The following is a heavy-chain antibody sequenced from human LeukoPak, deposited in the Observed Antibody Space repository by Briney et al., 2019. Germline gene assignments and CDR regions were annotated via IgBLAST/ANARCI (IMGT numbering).Heavy chain of an antibody. CDR1: GFTFSSYA. Sequence: GGSLRLSCAASGFTFSSYAMSWVRQAPGKGLEWVSAISGSGGSTYYADSVKGRFTISRDNSKNTLYLRMNSLRAEDTAVYYCAKVGRGIVVVTAIDYWGQGTLVTVSS. D-gene: IGHD2-21*02. V-gene: IGHV3-23*01. J-gene: IGHJ4*02. CDR3: AKVGRGIVVVTAIDY. CDR2: ISGSGGST.